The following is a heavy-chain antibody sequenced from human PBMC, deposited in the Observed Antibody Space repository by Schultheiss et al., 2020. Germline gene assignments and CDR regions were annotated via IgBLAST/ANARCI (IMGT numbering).Heavy chain of an antibody. V-gene: IGHV3-23*01. D-gene: IGHD1-1*01. CDR2: IGGSGDST. CDR1: GFTFSSYA. CDR3: ARDEGNWNEYFQH. Sequence: GESLKISCAASGFTFSSYAMSWVRQAPGKGLEWVSAIGGSGDSTYYADSVKGRFTISRDKSKNTLYLQMNSLRAEDTAIYYCARDEGNWNEYFQHWGQGTLVTVSS. J-gene: IGHJ1*01.